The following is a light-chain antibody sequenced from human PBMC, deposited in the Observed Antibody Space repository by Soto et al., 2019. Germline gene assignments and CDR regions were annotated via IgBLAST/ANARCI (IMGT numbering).Light chain of an antibody. J-gene: IGKJ1*01. CDR2: GAS. CDR1: QSVGSVY. Sequence: EIVLTQSPGTLSLSPGERATLSCRASQSVGSVYLAWYQQKPGQAPRLLIYGASTRATGIPDRFSGSGSGTDFTLTLSRLEPEDVAVYYCQQYGSSPRTFGQGTKVEIK. V-gene: IGKV3-20*01. CDR3: QQYGSSPRT.